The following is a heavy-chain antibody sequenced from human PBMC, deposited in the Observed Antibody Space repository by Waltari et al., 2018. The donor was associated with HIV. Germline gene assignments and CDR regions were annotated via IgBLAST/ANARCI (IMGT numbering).Heavy chain of an antibody. CDR3: ARGGVGATTNWLDP. J-gene: IGHJ5*02. D-gene: IGHD1-26*01. CDR1: GGSISRSGYY. Sequence: QVQLQESGPGLVKPSQTLSLTCTVSGGSISRSGYYWSWIRQRPVKGLEWIGSIHYKGNTYYNPSHNSLLTISLYTSKNHVSLRLNTVTAADTAVYYCARGGVGATTNWLDPWGQGTLVTVSS. V-gene: IGHV4-31*01. CDR2: IHYKGNT.